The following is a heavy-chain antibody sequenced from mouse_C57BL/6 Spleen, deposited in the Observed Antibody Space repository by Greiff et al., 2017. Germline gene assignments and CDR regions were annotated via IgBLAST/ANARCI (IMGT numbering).Heavy chain of an antibody. CDR3: TTRWDPFAY. J-gene: IGHJ3*01. D-gene: IGHD4-1*01. CDR2: IDPENGDN. Sequence: VQLQQSGAELVRPGASVKLSCTASGFNIKDDYMHWVKQRPEQGLEWIGWIDPENGDNEYDSKFQGKATITADTSSNTASLQLSGLTSEDTAVYYYTTRWDPFAYWGQGTLGTVSA. CDR1: GFNIKDDY. V-gene: IGHV14-4*01.